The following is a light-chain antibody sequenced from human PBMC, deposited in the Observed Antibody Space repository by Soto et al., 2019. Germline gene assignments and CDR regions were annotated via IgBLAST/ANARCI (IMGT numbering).Light chain of an antibody. Sequence: DIQMTQSPYSLSASVGDSFTVTCRASQNIRTYLNWYQQKPGRAPKLLIHSASALPSGVPSRFSGSGSGTEFTLTMSGLQPEDFATYYCQQGHSTPYTFGQGPRWIS. V-gene: IGKV1-39*01. CDR2: SAS. CDR1: QNIRTY. CDR3: QQGHSTPYT. J-gene: IGKJ2*01.